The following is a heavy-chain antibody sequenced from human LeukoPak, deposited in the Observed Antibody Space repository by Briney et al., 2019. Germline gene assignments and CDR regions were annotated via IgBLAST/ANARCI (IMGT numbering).Heavy chain of an antibody. V-gene: IGHV3-15*01. CDR1: GFTFNVW. CDR3: SEGLDY. J-gene: IGHJ4*02. Sequence: PGGSLRLSCAASGFTFNVWMSWVRQAPGKGLEWVGRITSTAHGGTTDYAGPVKGRFTISRDDSKDTLYLQMNSLKTEDTALYFCSEGLDYWGQGTLGTVSS. CDR2: ITSTAHGGTT.